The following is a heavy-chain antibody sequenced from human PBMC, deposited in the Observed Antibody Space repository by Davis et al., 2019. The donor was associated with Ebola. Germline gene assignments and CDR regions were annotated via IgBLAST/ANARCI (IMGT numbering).Heavy chain of an antibody. D-gene: IGHD5-18*01. J-gene: IGHJ4*02. CDR3: AKGRTNTPMVTMEFDY. CDR1: GFTFSSYG. CDR2: IWYDGSNK. V-gene: IGHV3-33*03. Sequence: GESLKISCAASGFTFSSYGMHWVRQAPGKGLEWVAVIWYDGSNKYYADSVKGRFTISRDNSKNTLYLQMYSLRVEDTAVYYCAKGRTNTPMVTMEFDYWGQGTLVTVSS.